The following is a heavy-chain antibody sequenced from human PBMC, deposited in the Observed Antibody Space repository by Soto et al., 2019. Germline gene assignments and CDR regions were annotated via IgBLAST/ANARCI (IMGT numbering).Heavy chain of an antibody. CDR2: INHSGST. Sequence: PSQPHCLRKAVEEGTSGGYYWSRISKTPGKGLEWIGEINHSGSTNYNPSLKSRVTISVDTSKNQFSLKLSSVTAADTALYYCARRYFDWLLSGRSWFDPWGQGTLVTVSS. D-gene: IGHD3-9*01. CDR1: EGTSGGYY. J-gene: IGHJ5*02. CDR3: ARRYFDWLLSGRSWFDP. V-gene: IGHV4-34*01.